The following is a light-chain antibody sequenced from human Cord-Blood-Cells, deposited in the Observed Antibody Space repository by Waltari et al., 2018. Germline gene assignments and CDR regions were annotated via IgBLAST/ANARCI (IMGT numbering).Light chain of an antibody. V-gene: IGLV2-14*01. J-gene: IGLJ1*01. CDR2: DVS. Sequence: QSALTQPAPVSGSPGQSITLPCTGTSRDVCGYNYVSWYQQHPGKAPKLMIYDVSNRPSGVSNRVSGSKSGNTASLTISGLQAEDEADYYCSSYTSSSTYVFGTGTKVTVL. CDR1: SRDVCGYNY. CDR3: SSYTSSSTYV.